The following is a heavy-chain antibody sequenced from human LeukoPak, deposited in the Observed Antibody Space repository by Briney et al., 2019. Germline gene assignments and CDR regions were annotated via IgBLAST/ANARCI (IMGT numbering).Heavy chain of an antibody. J-gene: IGHJ4*02. CDR2: ISNSGGYQ. V-gene: IGHV3-21*01. CDR3: AREGGTYCFDY. Sequence: GGSLRLSCAASGFTFSSYSMNWVRQAPGKGLEWVSSISNSGGYQYYADSVKGRFTISRDNAKNSLYLQMNSPRAEDTAVYYCAREGGTYCFDYWGQGTLVTVSS. CDR1: GFTFSSYS. D-gene: IGHD1-26*01.